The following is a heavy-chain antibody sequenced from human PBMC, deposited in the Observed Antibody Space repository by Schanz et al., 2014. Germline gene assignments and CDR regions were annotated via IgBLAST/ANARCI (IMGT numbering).Heavy chain of an antibody. CDR3: AKDGRLPYYGTGSDFDY. CDR2: MIGSGSSV. CDR1: GFTFSIYG. J-gene: IGHJ4*02. D-gene: IGHD3-22*01. V-gene: IGHV3-23*01. Sequence: EVQLLESGGGLVQPGGSLRLSCVASGFTFSIYGMSWVRQAPGKGLEWVSRMIGSGSSVFYADSVKGRFTISRDNLKNTVYLQMNSLRAGDTAVYYCAKDGRLPYYGTGSDFDYWGQGTLDDVSS.